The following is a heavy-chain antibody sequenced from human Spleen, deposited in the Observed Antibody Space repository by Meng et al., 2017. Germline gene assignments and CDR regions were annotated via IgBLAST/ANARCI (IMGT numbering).Heavy chain of an antibody. Sequence: VHLRESGPGLGRPPGTLSLTCTVSGGSVSSISYYWSWIRQPPGRGLEWIGDISYSGSTRYNSSLMSRVTISVDTSKNQFSLKLSSVTAADTAVYYCASQEESGWYAYPGYWGQGTLVTVSS. CDR2: ISYSGST. V-gene: IGHV4-61*01. J-gene: IGHJ4*02. CDR3: ASQEESGWYAYPGY. D-gene: IGHD6-19*01. CDR1: GGSVSSISYY.